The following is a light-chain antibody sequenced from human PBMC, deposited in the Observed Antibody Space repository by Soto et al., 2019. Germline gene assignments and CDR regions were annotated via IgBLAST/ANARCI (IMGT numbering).Light chain of an antibody. CDR2: AAS. J-gene: IGKJ2*01. CDR3: LQDSNYPRT. V-gene: IGKV1-6*01. CDR1: QGIRNV. Sequence: AIQMTQSPSSLSASVGDRVTITCRASQGIRNVLGWYQQTPGKAPKLLIYAASRLQSGVPSRFSGTGSGTDFTLTISSLQPEDFATYYCLQDSNYPRTFGQGTKLEIK.